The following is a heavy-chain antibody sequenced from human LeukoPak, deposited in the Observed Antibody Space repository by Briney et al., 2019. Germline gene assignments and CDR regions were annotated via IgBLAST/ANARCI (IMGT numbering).Heavy chain of an antibody. CDR1: GGSISSGDYY. CDR2: IYYSGST. J-gene: IGHJ4*02. Sequence: SQTLSLTCTVSGGSISSGDYYWSWIRQPPGKGLEWIGYIYYSGSTSYNPSLKSRVTILVDTSKNQFSLKLSSVTAADTAVYYCARGGYDSRAYFDYWGQGTLVTVSS. D-gene: IGHD5-12*01. CDR3: ARGGYDSRAYFDY. V-gene: IGHV4-30-4*08.